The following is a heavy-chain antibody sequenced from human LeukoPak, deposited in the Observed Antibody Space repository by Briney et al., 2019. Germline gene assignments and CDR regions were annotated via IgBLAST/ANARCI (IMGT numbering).Heavy chain of an antibody. CDR3: AKDFSRQTYYDFWSGYDTYFDY. Sequence: PGGSLRLSCAASGFTFDDYAMHWVRQAPGKGLEWVSGISWNSGSIGYADSVKGRFTISRDNAKNSLYLQMNSLRAEDTALYYCAKDFSRQTYYDFWSGYDTYFDYWGQGTLVTVSS. D-gene: IGHD3-3*01. J-gene: IGHJ4*02. CDR1: GFTFDDYA. V-gene: IGHV3-9*01. CDR2: ISWNSGSI.